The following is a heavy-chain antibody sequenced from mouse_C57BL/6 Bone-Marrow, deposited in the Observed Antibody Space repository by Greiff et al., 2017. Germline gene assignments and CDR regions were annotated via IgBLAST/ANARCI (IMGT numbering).Heavy chain of an antibody. CDR3: ARSPLNWAWFAY. D-gene: IGHD4-1*01. V-gene: IGHV1-50*01. CDR1: GYTFTSYW. J-gene: IGHJ3*01. CDR2: IDPSDSYT. Sequence: VQLQQPGAELVKPGASVKLSCKASGYTFTSYWMQWVKQRPGQGLEWIGEIDPSDSYTNYNQKFKGKATLTVDTSSSTAYMQLSSLTSEDSVVYYCARSPLNWAWFAYWGQGTLVTVSA.